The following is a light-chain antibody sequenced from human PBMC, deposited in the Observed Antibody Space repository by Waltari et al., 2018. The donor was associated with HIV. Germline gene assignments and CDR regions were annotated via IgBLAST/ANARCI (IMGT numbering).Light chain of an antibody. Sequence: DIQMTQSPSTLSASVGDRVTITCRASQTISSWLAWYQQKPGKAPKLLIYKASSLESGVPSRFSGSGSGTEFTLTISSLQPDDFATYYCQHYKSYSYPWTFGQGTTVEIK. CDR1: QTISSW. V-gene: IGKV1-5*03. CDR3: QHYKSYSYPWT. CDR2: KAS. J-gene: IGKJ1*01.